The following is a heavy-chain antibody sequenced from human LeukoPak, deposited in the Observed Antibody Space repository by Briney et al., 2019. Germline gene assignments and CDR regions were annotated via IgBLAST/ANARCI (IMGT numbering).Heavy chain of an antibody. CDR2: INRSGRA. D-gene: IGHD3-3*01. CDR1: GGSFSGDY. CDR3: ARHKIVITMLGVHRWFDP. V-gene: IGHV4-34*01. J-gene: IGHJ5*02. Sequence: SETLSLTCAVYGGSFSGDYWSWVRQPPGKGLEWIGDINRSGRAVYNTSLKSRVIISVDTSKNQFSLKVDSVTAADTAVYYCARHKIVITMLGVHRWFDPWGQGTLVAVSS.